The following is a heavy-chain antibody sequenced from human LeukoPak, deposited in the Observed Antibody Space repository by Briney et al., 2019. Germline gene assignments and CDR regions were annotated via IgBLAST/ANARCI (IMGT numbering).Heavy chain of an antibody. D-gene: IGHD3-22*01. Sequence: GGSLRLSCAASGFTFISYGMHWVRQSPGKGLEWVAVIWYDGSNKYYADSVKGRFTISRDNSKNTLYLQMNSLRAEDTAVYYCAREDLYYYDSSGYLYWGQGTLVTVSS. V-gene: IGHV3-33*01. CDR1: GFTFISYG. CDR2: IWYDGSNK. CDR3: AREDLYYYDSSGYLY. J-gene: IGHJ4*02.